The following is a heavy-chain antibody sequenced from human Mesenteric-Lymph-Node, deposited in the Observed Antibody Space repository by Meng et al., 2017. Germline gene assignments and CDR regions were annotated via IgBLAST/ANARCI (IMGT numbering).Heavy chain of an antibody. CDR2: INPNSGGT. CDR3: ARSTMIVVAYAAHFDY. J-gene: IGHJ4*02. CDR1: GYTFTGYY. V-gene: IGHV1-2*06. D-gene: IGHD3-22*01. Sequence: ASVKVSCKASGYTFTGYYMHWVRQAPGQGLEWMGRINPNSGGTNYAQKFQGRVTMTRDTSTYTVYMELSSLRSDDTAVYYCARSTMIVVAYAAHFDYWGQGTQVTVSS.